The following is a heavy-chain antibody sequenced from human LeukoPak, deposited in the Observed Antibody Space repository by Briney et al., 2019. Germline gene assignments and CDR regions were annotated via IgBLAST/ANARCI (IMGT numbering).Heavy chain of an antibody. Sequence: PGGSLRLPCAASGFTFSSYSMNWVRQAPGKGLEWVSSISSSSSYIKYADSVKGRFTISRDNAKNSLYLQMNSLRAEDTAVYYCARETCSGGSCYRGDYWGQGTLVTVSS. V-gene: IGHV3-21*01. J-gene: IGHJ4*02. D-gene: IGHD2-15*01. CDR2: ISSSSSYI. CDR3: ARETCSGGSCYRGDY. CDR1: GFTFSSYS.